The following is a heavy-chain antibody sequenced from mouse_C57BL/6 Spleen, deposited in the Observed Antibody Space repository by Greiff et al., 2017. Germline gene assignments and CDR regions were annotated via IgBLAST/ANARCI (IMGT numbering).Heavy chain of an antibody. CDR2: IHPNSGST. D-gene: IGHD1-1*01. CDR1: GYTFTSYW. J-gene: IGHJ1*03. V-gene: IGHV1-64*01. Sequence: QVQLQQPGAELVKPGASVKLSCKASGYTFTSYWMHWVKQRPGQGLEWIGMIHPNSGSTNYNEKFKSKATLTVDKSSSTAYMHLSSLTSEDSAVYYCARGVYGSSWYFCVWGTGTTVTFSS. CDR3: ARGVYGSSWYFCV.